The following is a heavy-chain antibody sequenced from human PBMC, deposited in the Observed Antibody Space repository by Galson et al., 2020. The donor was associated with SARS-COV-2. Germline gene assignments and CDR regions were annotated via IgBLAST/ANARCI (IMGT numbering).Heavy chain of an antibody. J-gene: IGHJ3*02. D-gene: IGHD3-3*01. CDR2: ISSSSSYI. Sequence: KIGESLKISCAASGFTFSSYSMNWVRQAPGKGLEWVSSISSSSSYIYYADSVKGRFTISRDNAKNSLYLQMNSLRAEDTAVYYCARDLYDFWSGYYKNDAFDIWGQGTMVTVSS. V-gene: IGHV3-21*01. CDR1: GFTFSSYS. CDR3: ARDLYDFWSGYYKNDAFDI.